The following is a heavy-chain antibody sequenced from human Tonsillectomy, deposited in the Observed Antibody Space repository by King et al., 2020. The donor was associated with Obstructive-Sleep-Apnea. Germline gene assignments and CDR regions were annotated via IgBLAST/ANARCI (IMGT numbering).Heavy chain of an antibody. CDR2: IYPSDSYT. Sequence: QLVQSGAEVKKPGESLRISCKGSGYTFTGYWISWVRQMPGKGLEWMGRIYPSDSYTNYSPSFQGHVTMSADKSISTAYLQWSSLKASDTAIYYCARHFGGSARFDDWGQGTLATVSA. CDR1: GYTFTGYW. CDR3: ARHFGGSARFDD. J-gene: IGHJ4*02. D-gene: IGHD3-16*01. V-gene: IGHV5-10-1*03.